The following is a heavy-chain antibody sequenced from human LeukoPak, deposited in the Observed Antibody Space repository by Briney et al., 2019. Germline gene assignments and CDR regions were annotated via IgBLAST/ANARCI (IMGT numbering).Heavy chain of an antibody. J-gene: IGHJ4*02. Sequence: PGGSLRLSCAASGFTFSSYWMHWVRQAPGKGLVWVSRINSDGSSTSYADSVKGRFTISRDNAKNTLYLQMNSLRAEDTAVYYCASAYLDYGDYGYYWGQGTLVTVSS. CDR3: ASAYLDYGDYGYY. CDR2: INSDGSST. V-gene: IGHV3-74*01. D-gene: IGHD4-17*01. CDR1: GFTFSSYW.